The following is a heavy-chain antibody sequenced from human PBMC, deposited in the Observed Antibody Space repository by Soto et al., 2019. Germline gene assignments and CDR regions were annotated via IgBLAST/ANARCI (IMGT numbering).Heavy chain of an antibody. CDR2: IIPILGIA. CDR1: GGTFSSYT. V-gene: IGHV1-69*08. J-gene: IGHJ4*02. D-gene: IGHD4-17*01. Sequence: QVQLVQSGAEVKKPGSSVKVSCKASGGTFSSYTISWVRQAPGQGLEWMGRIIPILGIANYAQTSQGRVTITADKSTSTAYMELSSLRSEDTAVYSCARDWGPSRLVTTYFDYGGQGTLVTVSS. CDR3: ARDWGPSRLVTTYFDY.